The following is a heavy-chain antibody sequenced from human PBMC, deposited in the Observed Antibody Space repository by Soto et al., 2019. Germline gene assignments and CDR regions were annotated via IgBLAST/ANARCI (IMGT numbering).Heavy chain of an antibody. J-gene: IGHJ3*02. V-gene: IGHV3-23*01. Sequence: GGSLRLSCAASGFTFSSYAMSWVRQAPGKGLGWVSAISGSGGSTYYADSVKGRFTISRDNSKNTLYLQMNSLRAEDTAVYYCAKAIWDIVVVVAATPGAFDIWGQGTMVTVSS. D-gene: IGHD2-15*01. CDR3: AKAIWDIVVVVAATPGAFDI. CDR1: GFTFSSYA. CDR2: ISGSGGST.